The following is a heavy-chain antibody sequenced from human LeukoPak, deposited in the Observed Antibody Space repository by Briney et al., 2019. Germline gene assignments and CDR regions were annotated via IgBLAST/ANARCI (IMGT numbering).Heavy chain of an antibody. Sequence: GGSLRLSCAASGFTFSSYSMNWVRQAPGKGLEWVSSISSSSSYIYYADSVKGRYTISGDNAKNSLYLQMNSLRAEDTAVYYCARTGVDYGSGGYYFDYWGQGTLVTVSS. CDR1: GFTFSSYS. J-gene: IGHJ4*02. D-gene: IGHD3-10*01. CDR2: ISSSSSYI. V-gene: IGHV3-21*01. CDR3: ARTGVDYGSGGYYFDY.